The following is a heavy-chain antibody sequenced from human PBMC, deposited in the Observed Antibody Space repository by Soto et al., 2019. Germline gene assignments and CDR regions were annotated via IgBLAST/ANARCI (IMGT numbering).Heavy chain of an antibody. D-gene: IGHD3-22*01. V-gene: IGHV1-2*02. Sequence: ASVKVSCKASGYTFTGYYMHWVRQAPGRGLEWMGWINPNSGGTNYAQKFQGRVTMTRDTSISTAYMELSRLRSDDTAVYYCARGATDYYDSSGYYGFDYWGQGTLVTVSS. CDR1: GYTFTGYY. CDR2: INPNSGGT. CDR3: ARGATDYYDSSGYYGFDY. J-gene: IGHJ4*02.